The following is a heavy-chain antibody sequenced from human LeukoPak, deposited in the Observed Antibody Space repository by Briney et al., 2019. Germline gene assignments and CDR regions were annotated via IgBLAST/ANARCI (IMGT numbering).Heavy chain of an antibody. CDR3: ARHSAESATNDAFDI. Sequence: SETLSLTCTVSGGSISSYYWSWIRQPPGKGLEWIAYIYYSGSTNYNPSLKSRVTISVDTSKNQFSLKLSSVTAADTALYYCARHSAESATNDAFDIWGQGTVVTVSS. V-gene: IGHV4-59*08. CDR1: GGSISSYY. J-gene: IGHJ3*02. D-gene: IGHD1-26*01. CDR2: IYYSGST.